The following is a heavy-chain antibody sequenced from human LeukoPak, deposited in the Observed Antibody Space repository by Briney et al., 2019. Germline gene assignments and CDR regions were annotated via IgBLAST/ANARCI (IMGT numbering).Heavy chain of an antibody. CDR3: ARETGKDYDYVWGSYRWDAFDI. V-gene: IGHV7-4-1*02. Sequence: ASVKVSCKASGYTFTSYAMNWVRQAPGQGLEWMGWTNTNTGNPTYAQGFTGRFVFSLDTSVSTAYLQISSLKAEDTAVYYCARETGKDYDYVWGSYRWDAFDIWGQGTMVTVSS. CDR1: GYTFTSYA. D-gene: IGHD3-16*02. CDR2: TNTNTGNP. J-gene: IGHJ3*02.